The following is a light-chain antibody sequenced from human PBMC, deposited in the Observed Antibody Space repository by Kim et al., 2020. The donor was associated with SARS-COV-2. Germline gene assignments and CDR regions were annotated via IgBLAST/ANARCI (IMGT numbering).Light chain of an antibody. J-gene: IGKJ4*01. Sequence: EIVMTQSPATLSVSPGERATLSCRASQSVSSSLAWYQQKPGQAPRLLIYGASIRATGIPARFSGSGSGTEFTLTISSLQSEDFAVYYCQQYYNWPPLTFGGGTKVEI. CDR3: QQYYNWPPLT. CDR1: QSVSSS. V-gene: IGKV3D-15*01. CDR2: GAS.